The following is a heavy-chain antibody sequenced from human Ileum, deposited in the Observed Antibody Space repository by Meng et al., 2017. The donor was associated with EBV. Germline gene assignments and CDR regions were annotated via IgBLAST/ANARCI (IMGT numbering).Heavy chain of an antibody. CDR2: FDEGPT. D-gene: IGHD1-26*01. CDR1: GVSISGNY. Sequence: QWQRPGPGPGPVKPSGTMSLSCDCSGVSISGNYWSWIRQSPVKGLEWIVFFDEGPTNYNPSLKSRVTIAAGPANNQISLRLSSVTSADTAVYYCAKGGQWDPLDSWGRGILVTVSS. CDR3: AKGGQWDPLDS. V-gene: IGHV4-59*01. J-gene: IGHJ4*02.